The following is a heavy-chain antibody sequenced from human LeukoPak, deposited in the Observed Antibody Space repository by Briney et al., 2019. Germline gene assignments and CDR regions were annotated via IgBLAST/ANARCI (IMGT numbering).Heavy chain of an antibody. Sequence: ASVKVSCKASGYTFTSYGISWVRQAPGQGLEWMGWISAYNGNTNYAQKLQGRVTMTTDTSTSTAYMELRRLRSDDTAVYYCARGKVSVTMVRGVIANWFDPWGQGTLVTVSS. CDR2: ISAYNGNT. D-gene: IGHD3-10*01. J-gene: IGHJ5*02. CDR3: ARGKVSVTMVRGVIANWFDP. CDR1: GYTFTSYG. V-gene: IGHV1-18*01.